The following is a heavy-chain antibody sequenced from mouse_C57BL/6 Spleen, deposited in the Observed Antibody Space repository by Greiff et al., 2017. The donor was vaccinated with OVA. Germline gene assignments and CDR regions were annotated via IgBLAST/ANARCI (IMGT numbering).Heavy chain of an antibody. Sequence: EVKLVESGGDLVKPGGSLKLSCAASGFTFSSYGMSWVRQTPDKRLEWVATISSGGSYTYYPDSVKGRFTISRDNAKNTLYLQMSSLKSEDTAMYYCARQGGLLSFWYFDVWGTGTTVTVSS. CDR1: GFTFSSYG. D-gene: IGHD2-10*01. CDR3: ARQGGLLSFWYFDV. J-gene: IGHJ1*03. V-gene: IGHV5-6*02. CDR2: ISSGGSYT.